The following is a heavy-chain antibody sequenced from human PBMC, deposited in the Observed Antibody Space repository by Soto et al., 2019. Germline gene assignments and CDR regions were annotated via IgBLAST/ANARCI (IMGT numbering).Heavy chain of an antibody. J-gene: IGHJ3*02. Sequence: QVQLVESGGGVVQPGRSLRLSCAASGFTFSSYGMHWVRQAPGKGLEWVAVISYDGSNKYYADSVKGRFTISRDNSKNTLYLQMNSLRAEDTAVYYCAREDYDYVWGSYRYAFDIWGQGTMVTVSS. CDR2: ISYDGSNK. CDR3: AREDYDYVWGSYRYAFDI. D-gene: IGHD3-16*02. V-gene: IGHV3-30*03. CDR1: GFTFSSYG.